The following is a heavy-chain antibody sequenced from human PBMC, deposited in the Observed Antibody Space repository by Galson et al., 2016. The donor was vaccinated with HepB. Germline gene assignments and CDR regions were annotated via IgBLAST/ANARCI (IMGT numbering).Heavy chain of an antibody. J-gene: IGHJ4*02. Sequence: SLRLSCAASGFSFSSYGMHWVRQAPGKGLEWLAVISYDGHNKYYGDSVKGRFTISRDNSNNTLYLQVTSLRAEDTAVYYCAKARGLYRSDCIDYWGQGALVTVSS. V-gene: IGHV3-30*18. CDR1: GFSFSSYG. D-gene: IGHD6-19*01. CDR3: AKARGLYRSDCIDY. CDR2: ISYDGHNK.